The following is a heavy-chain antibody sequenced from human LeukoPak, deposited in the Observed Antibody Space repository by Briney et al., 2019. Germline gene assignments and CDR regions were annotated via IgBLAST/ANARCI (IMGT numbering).Heavy chain of an antibody. D-gene: IGHD4-17*01. CDR3: ARDRAHYGLNWFDP. CDR1: GGSISSGDYY. Sequence: PSETLSLTCTVSGGSISSGDYYWSWIRQPPGTGLEWIGYIYYSGSTYYNPSLKSRVTISVDTSKNQFSLKLSSVTAADTVVYYCARDRAHYGLNWFDPWGQGTLVTVSS. J-gene: IGHJ5*02. V-gene: IGHV4-30-4*08. CDR2: IYYSGST.